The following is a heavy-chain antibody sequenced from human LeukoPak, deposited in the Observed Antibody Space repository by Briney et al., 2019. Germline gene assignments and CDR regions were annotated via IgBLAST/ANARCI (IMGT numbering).Heavy chain of an antibody. J-gene: IGHJ4*02. V-gene: IGHV3-33*01. CDR1: GFTSSSYG. D-gene: IGHD3-16*01. Sequence: GRSLRLSCAASGFTSSSYGMHWVRQAPGKGLEWVAVIWYDGSNKYYADSVKGRFTISRDNSKNTLYLQMNSLRAEDTAVYYCARDLMITFGGVTPDYWGQGTLVTVSS. CDR2: IWYDGSNK. CDR3: ARDLMITFGGVTPDY.